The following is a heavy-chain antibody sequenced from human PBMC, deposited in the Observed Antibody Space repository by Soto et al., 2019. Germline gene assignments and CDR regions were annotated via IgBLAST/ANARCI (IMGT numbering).Heavy chain of an antibody. CDR2: IYYSGTT. V-gene: IGHV4-30-4*01. CDR3: ARVRTIFGVVPPESWFDP. D-gene: IGHD3-3*01. J-gene: IGHJ5*02. CDR1: GDSISSGDYY. Sequence: SETLSLTCTVSGDSISSGDYYWSWIRQPPGKGLEWIAYIYYSGTTYYNPSLKSRVTMSVDTSKNLFSLKLSFVTAADTAVYYCARVRTIFGVVPPESWFDPWGQGTLVTVSS.